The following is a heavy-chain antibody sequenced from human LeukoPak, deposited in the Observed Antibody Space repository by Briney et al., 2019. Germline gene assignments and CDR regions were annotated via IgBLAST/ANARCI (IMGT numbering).Heavy chain of an antibody. CDR3: ASPRWLQFNSYYFDF. V-gene: IGHV4-39*01. CDR2: IYYSGTT. CDR1: RGSISSSSYY. J-gene: IGHJ4*02. Sequence: SETLSLTCTVSRGSISSSSYYWGWIRQPPGKGLEWIGTIYYSGTTYYNPSLKSRVIISVDTSKNQFSLKLNSVTAADTAVYYCASPRWLQFNSYYFDFWGQGTLVTVSS. D-gene: IGHD5-24*01.